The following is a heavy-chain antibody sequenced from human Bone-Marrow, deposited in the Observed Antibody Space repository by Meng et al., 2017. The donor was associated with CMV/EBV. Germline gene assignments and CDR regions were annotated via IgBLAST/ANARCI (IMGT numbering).Heavy chain of an antibody. V-gene: IGHV3-21*01. Sequence: GGSLRLSCAASGFTFSSYSMNWVRQAPGKGLEWVSSISSSSSYIYYADSVKGRFTISRDNAKNSLYLQMNSLRAEDTAVYYCARWGNATSFLYYDFWSGYYGPYGMDVWGQGTTVTGSS. J-gene: IGHJ6*01. CDR2: ISSSSSYI. CDR1: GFTFSSYS. CDR3: ARWGNATSFLYYDFWSGYYGPYGMDV. D-gene: IGHD3-3*01.